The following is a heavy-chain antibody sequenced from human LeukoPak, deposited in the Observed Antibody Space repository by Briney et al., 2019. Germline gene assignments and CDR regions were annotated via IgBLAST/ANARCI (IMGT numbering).Heavy chain of an antibody. CDR1: GGSFSGYY. D-gene: IGHD2-2*01. CDR3: ARATYCSSTSCYFDYYYGMDV. V-gene: IGHV4-34*01. CDR2: INHSGST. J-gene: IGHJ6*02. Sequence: SETLSLTCAVYGGSFSGYYWSWIRQPPGKGLEWIGEINHSGSTNYNPSLKSRITISVDTSKNQLSLKLSSVTAADTAVYYCARATYCSSTSCYFDYYYGMDVWGQGTTVTVSS.